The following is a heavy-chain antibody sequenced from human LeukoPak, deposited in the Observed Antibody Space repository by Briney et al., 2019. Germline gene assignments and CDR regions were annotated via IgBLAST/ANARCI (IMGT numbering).Heavy chain of an antibody. D-gene: IGHD1-14*01. CDR2: LYSDGNT. CDR1: GLTVITKD. V-gene: IGHV3-53*01. Sequence: GGSLRLSCAASGLTVITKDMTWVRQAPGKALEWVSVLYSDGNTKYADPVQDRFTISRDNSKNTLYLETNSLSPDDTAVYYCARGVEPLAANTLAYWGQGTLVTVSS. J-gene: IGHJ4*02. CDR3: ARGVEPLAANTLAY.